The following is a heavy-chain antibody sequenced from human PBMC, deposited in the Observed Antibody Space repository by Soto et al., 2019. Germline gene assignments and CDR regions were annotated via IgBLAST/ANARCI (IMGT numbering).Heavy chain of an antibody. CDR3: AKDGGSGWYLGYYFDY. J-gene: IGHJ4*02. V-gene: IGHV3-30*18. D-gene: IGHD6-19*01. CDR2: ISYDGSNK. Sequence: GGSLRLSCAASGFTFSSYGMHWVRQAPGKGLEWVAVISYDGSNKYYADSVKGRFTISRDNSKNTLYLQMNSLRAEDTAVYYCAKDGGSGWYLGYYFDYWGQGTLVTVSS. CDR1: GFTFSSYG.